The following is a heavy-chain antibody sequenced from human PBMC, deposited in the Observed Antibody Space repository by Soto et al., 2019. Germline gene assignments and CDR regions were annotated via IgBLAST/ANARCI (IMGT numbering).Heavy chain of an antibody. CDR3: AKDGGSGWYLGYYFDY. J-gene: IGHJ4*02. V-gene: IGHV3-30*18. D-gene: IGHD6-19*01. CDR2: ISYDGSNK. Sequence: GGSLRLSCAASGFTFSSYGMHWVRQAPGKGLEWVAVISYDGSNKYYADSVKGRFTISRDNSKNTLYLQMNSLRAEDTAVYYCAKDGGSGWYLGYYFDYWGQGTLVTVSS. CDR1: GFTFSSYG.